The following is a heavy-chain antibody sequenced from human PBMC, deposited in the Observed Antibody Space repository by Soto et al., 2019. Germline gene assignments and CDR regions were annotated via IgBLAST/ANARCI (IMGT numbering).Heavy chain of an antibody. Sequence: ESGGGLVQPGGSLKLSCAASGFTFSTYAISWVRQAPGKGLEWVSIISGSGDTAYYADSVKGRFSVSRDNTKNTLDLEMKSLGVEDAAVYYGARGSSPVSSYYGVGVWGQGTSVIVSS. V-gene: IGHV3-23*01. CDR1: GFTFSTYA. CDR2: ISGSGDTA. CDR3: ARGSSPVSSYYGVGV. J-gene: IGHJ6*02.